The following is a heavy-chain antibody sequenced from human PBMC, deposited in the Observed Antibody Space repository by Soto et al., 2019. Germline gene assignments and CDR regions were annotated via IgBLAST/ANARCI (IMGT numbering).Heavy chain of an antibody. J-gene: IGHJ3*01. D-gene: IGHD4-17*01. CDR2: IIPIFGTS. CDR1: GSTFSIYV. V-gene: IGHV1-69*06. CDR3: ARGPRDDYGDYHVFDV. Sequence: QVKVVQAWAEVKKPGSSVKVSCKASGSTFSIYVISGVRQAPGQGIECMGVIIPIFGTSNYAQKFQDRVKITADRSTSTAYMEVNSMRTENTAVYYCARGPRDDYGDYHVFDVCGQGKMVNVSS.